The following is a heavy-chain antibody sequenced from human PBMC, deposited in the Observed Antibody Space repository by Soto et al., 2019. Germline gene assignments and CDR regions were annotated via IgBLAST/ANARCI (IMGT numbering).Heavy chain of an antibody. CDR1: GGSFSGYY. Sequence: SETLSLTCAVYGGSFSGYYWSRIRQTPGKGLEWIGEINHSGSTNYNPSLKSRVTISVDTSKNQFSLKLSSVTAADTAVYYCARFGKDIVVVPAAIDMGFDPWGQGTLVTGSS. CDR3: ARFGKDIVVVPAAIDMGFDP. D-gene: IGHD2-2*02. J-gene: IGHJ5*02. V-gene: IGHV4-34*01. CDR2: INHSGST.